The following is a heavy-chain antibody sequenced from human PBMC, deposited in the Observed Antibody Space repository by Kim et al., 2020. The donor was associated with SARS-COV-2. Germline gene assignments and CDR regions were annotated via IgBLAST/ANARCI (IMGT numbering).Heavy chain of an antibody. CDR2: INHSGST. CDR1: GGSFSGYY. V-gene: IGHV4-34*01. CDR3: ARGLTFWSGEGVAWFDP. J-gene: IGHJ5*02. Sequence: SETLSLTCAVYGGSFSGYYWSWIRQPPGKGLEWIGEINHSGSTNYNPSLKSRVTISVDTSKNQFSLKLSSVTAADTAVYYCARGLTFWSGEGVAWFDPWGQGTLVTVSS. D-gene: IGHD3-3*01.